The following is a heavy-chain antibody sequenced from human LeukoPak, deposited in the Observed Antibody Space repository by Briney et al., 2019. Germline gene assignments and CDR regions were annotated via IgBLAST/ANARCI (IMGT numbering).Heavy chain of an antibody. Sequence: SVKVSCKVSGGTFSSYAISWVRQAPGQGLEWMGGIIPIFGTANYAQKFQGRVTITADESTSTAYMELSSLRSEDTAVYYCAVTYYYDSSGYSLRYWGQGTLVTVSS. J-gene: IGHJ4*02. D-gene: IGHD3-22*01. V-gene: IGHV1-69*13. CDR1: GGTFSSYA. CDR2: IIPIFGTA. CDR3: AVTYYYDSSGYSLRY.